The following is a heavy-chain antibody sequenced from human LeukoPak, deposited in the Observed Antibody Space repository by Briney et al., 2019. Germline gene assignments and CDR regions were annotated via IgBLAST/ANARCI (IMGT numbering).Heavy chain of an antibody. D-gene: IGHD6-25*01. J-gene: IGHJ4*02. CDR2: YYWNDNK. V-gene: IGHV2-5*01. CDR1: GFSLSTDEVG. CDR3: AYQVYSSGWHPFAY. Sequence: SGPPLAEPTQTLTLTCTFSGFSLSTDEVGVGWIRQPPGRALEWLAHYYWNDNKFYSPSLQSRLTITKDTSKNQVALTMTNVDPVDTATYYCAYQVYSSGWHPFAYWGQGILVTVAS.